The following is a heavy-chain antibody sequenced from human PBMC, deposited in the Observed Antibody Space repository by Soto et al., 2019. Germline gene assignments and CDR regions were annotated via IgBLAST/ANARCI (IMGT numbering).Heavy chain of an antibody. CDR3: ARDSSGWYYFDY. D-gene: IGHD6-19*01. CDR2: ISSSGTTM. Sequence: PGGSLRLSCAASGFTFSDYYMTWIRQAPGKGLEWVSYISSSGTTMYYADSVKGRFTISRDNAKNSLYLQMNSLRAEDTAVYYCARDSSGWYYFDYWGQGTLVTVSS. V-gene: IGHV3-11*01. J-gene: IGHJ4*02. CDR1: GFTFSDYY.